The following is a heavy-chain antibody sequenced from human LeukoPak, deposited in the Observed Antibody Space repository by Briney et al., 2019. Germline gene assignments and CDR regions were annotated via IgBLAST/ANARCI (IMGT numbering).Heavy chain of an antibody. Sequence: GASVKVSCKASGGTFSSYAISWVRQAPGQGLEWMGGIIPIFGTANYAQKFQGRVTITADKSTSTAYMELSSLRSEDTAVYYRARDSSGYYYYYMDVWGKGATVTVSS. CDR1: GGTFSSYA. V-gene: IGHV1-69*06. CDR2: IIPIFGTA. J-gene: IGHJ6*03. CDR3: ARDSSGYYYYYMDV.